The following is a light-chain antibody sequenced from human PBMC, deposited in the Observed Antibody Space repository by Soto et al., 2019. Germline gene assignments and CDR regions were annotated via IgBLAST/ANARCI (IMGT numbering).Light chain of an antibody. CDR2: GAS. J-gene: IGKJ1*01. CDR1: ENVRTF. Sequence: PGERATLTCRASENVRTFVDWYQQKPGQAPRLLIYGASTRATGIPARFSGSGSGTDFTLTISNLEPEDFAVYYCQQHSHWPPWTFGQGAKVDIK. CDR3: QQHSHWPPWT. V-gene: IGKV3-11*01.